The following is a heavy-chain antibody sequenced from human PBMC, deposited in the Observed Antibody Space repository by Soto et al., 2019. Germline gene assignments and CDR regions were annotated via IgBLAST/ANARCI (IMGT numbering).Heavy chain of an antibody. CDR1: GGSISSGGYY. CDR2: IYYSGST. Sequence: SETLSLTCTVSGGSISSGGYYWSWIRQHPGKGLEWIGYIYYSGSTYYNPSLKSRVTISVDTSKNQFSLKLSSVTAADTAVYYCARDRTTWYGMDVWGQGTTVTVSS. J-gene: IGHJ6*02. V-gene: IGHV4-31*03. D-gene: IGHD1-1*01. CDR3: ARDRTTWYGMDV.